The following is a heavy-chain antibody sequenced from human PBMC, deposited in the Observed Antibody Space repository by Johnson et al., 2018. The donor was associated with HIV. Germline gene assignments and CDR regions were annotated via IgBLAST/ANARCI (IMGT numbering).Heavy chain of an antibody. CDR1: DFSVSKNY. D-gene: IGHD4-17*01. V-gene: IGHV3-53*01. Sequence: VQLVESGGGLIQRGGSLRLSCVASDFSVSKNYMSWVRQAPGKGLEWVSVIHSGGSVLYAESVRGRFTISRDNSKNTLYLQMNSLRAEDTAVYYCARSPEAGDRLWRAFDNWGHGKMVTVSS. J-gene: IGHJ3*02. CDR2: IHSGGSV. CDR3: ARSPEAGDRLWRAFDN.